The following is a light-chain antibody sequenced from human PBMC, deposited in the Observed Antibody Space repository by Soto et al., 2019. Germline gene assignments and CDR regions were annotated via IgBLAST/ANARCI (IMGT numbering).Light chain of an antibody. CDR2: WAS. J-gene: IGKJ5*01. CDR3: QQYYSTPHIT. Sequence: DIVMTQSPDSLAVSLGERATINCKSSQSVLYSSNNKNYLAWYQQKPGQPPKLLIYWASTRESGVPDRFSGSGSATDFTLTISSLQAEDVAVYYCQQYYSTPHITFGQGTRLEIK. CDR1: QSVLYSSNNKNY. V-gene: IGKV4-1*01.